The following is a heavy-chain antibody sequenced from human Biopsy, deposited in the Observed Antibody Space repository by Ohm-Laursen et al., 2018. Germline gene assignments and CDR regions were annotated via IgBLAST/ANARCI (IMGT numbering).Heavy chain of an antibody. CDR1: GFGMYA. CDR3: AKDGGQWLGGAFDI. Sequence: LSLTCAASGFGMYAMHWVRQPPGKGLEWLAVIAYDGSNKYYAESVKGRFTISRDRSRDTVHLQMNSLRYEDTALYYCAKDGGQWLGGAFDIWGHGTMVSVSS. J-gene: IGHJ3*02. CDR2: IAYDGSNK. D-gene: IGHD6-19*01. V-gene: IGHV3-30*18.